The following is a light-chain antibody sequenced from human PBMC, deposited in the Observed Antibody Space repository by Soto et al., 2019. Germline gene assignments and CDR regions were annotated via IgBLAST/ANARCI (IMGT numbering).Light chain of an antibody. CDR2: SNN. Sequence: QSVLTQPPSVSGAPGQRVTISCTGSSSNIGAGHAVHWYQQLPGTAPKLLIHSNNNRPSGVPDRFSGSKSGNTASLTISGLQAEDEADYYCCSSAGTFTWVFGGGTKVTVL. CDR1: SSNIGAGHA. J-gene: IGLJ3*02. CDR3: CSSAGTFTWV. V-gene: IGLV1-40*01.